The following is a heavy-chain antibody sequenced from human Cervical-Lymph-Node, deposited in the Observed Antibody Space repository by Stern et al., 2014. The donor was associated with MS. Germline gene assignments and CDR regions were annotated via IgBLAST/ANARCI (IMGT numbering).Heavy chain of an antibody. V-gene: IGHV3-7*01. CDR3: ARGRDYFGP. CDR2: IKQDGSEK. Sequence: EVQLLQSGGGLAQPGGSLRLSCAASGLSFSDYWMCWVRQAPGKGLEWVAYIKQDGSEKYYLDSVKGRFTISRDNTKNSLSLQMNSLRAEDTAFYYCARGRDYFGPWGQGTLVTVSS. CDR1: GLSFSDYW. J-gene: IGHJ4*02.